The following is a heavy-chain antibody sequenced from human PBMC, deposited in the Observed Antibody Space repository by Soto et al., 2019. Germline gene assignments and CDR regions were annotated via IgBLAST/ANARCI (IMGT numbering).Heavy chain of an antibody. J-gene: IGHJ4*02. Sequence: PGGSLRLSCAASGFTFSSYDMHWVRQAAGKGLEWVSGIGSDGDTYYPGSVKGRFTISRENAKNSLYLQMSSLRAGDTAVYYCARDIAGGGLLDYWGQGSLVTVSS. CDR3: ARDIAGGGLLDY. D-gene: IGHD3-16*01. V-gene: IGHV3-13*04. CDR2: IGSDGDT. CDR1: GFTFSSYD.